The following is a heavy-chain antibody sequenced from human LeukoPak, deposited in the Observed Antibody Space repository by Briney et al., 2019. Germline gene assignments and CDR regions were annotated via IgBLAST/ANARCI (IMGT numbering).Heavy chain of an antibody. CDR3: ARGRGTSWSNYYYYYGMDV. D-gene: IGHD6-13*01. Sequence: SATLSHTCTVSGGSISSYYWSWIRQPPGKGLEWIGYIYYSGSTNYNPSLKSRVTISVDTSKNQFSLKLSSVTAADTAVYYCARGRGTSWSNYYYYYGMDVWGQGTTVTVSS. V-gene: IGHV4-59*01. J-gene: IGHJ6*02. CDR1: GGSISSYY. CDR2: IYYSGST.